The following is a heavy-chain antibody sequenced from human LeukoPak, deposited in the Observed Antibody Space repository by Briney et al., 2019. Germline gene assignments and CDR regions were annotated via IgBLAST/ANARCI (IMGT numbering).Heavy chain of an antibody. D-gene: IGHD3-10*01. J-gene: IGHJ6*03. V-gene: IGHV1-46*01. CDR2: INPSSGST. Sequence: ASVKVSCKASGYTFTRYYMYWVRQAPGHGLEWMGIINPSSGSTNYAQKFQGRVTMTRDTSTNTVYMELSSLRSEDTAVYYCARGPSITMIRGGQWYYYMDVWGKGTTVTISS. CDR3: ARGPSITMIRGGQWYYYMDV. CDR1: GYTFTRYY.